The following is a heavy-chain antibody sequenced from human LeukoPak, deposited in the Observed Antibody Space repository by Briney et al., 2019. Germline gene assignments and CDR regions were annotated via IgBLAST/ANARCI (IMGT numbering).Heavy chain of an antibody. CDR1: GLTVSSNY. CDR2: IYSGGDT. J-gene: IGHJ6*02. Sequence: PGGSLRLSWALSGLTVSSNYMSWVRHAPGKGLEWDSVIYSGGDTYYADAVKGRFPISRHNSKNKLYLQMSSLKTKDTAVYYCAAPSGVVRLGVWGQRTTVTVSS. D-gene: IGHD3-10*01. V-gene: IGHV3-53*04. CDR3: AAPSGVVRLGV.